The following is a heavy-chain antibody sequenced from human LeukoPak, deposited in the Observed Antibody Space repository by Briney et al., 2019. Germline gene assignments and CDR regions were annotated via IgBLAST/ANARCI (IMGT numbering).Heavy chain of an antibody. Sequence: SETLSLTCTVSGYSISSGYYWDWIRQPPGKGLEWIGTLSHSGSSYYNPSPKSRVTISVDTSKNQFSLKLRSVTAADTAVYYCARTTEGYAGGPGYSYYYYMDVWGKGTTVTISS. J-gene: IGHJ6*03. V-gene: IGHV4-38-2*02. CDR1: GYSISSGYY. D-gene: IGHD5-12*01. CDR3: ARTTEGYAGGPGYSYYYYMDV. CDR2: LSHSGSS.